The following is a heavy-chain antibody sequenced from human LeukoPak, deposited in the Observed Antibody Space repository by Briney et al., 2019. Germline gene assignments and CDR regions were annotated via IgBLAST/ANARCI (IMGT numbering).Heavy chain of an antibody. CDR2: IYYSGST. CDR1: GGSISSYY. Sequence: PSETLSLTCTVSGGSISSYYWSWIRQPPGKGLEWIGYIYYSGSTNYNPPLKSRVTISVDTSKNQFSLKLSSVTAADTAVYYCARDRYYYDSSGYYGDAFDIWGQGTMVTVSS. J-gene: IGHJ3*02. CDR3: ARDRYYYDSSGYYGDAFDI. D-gene: IGHD3-22*01. V-gene: IGHV4-59*01.